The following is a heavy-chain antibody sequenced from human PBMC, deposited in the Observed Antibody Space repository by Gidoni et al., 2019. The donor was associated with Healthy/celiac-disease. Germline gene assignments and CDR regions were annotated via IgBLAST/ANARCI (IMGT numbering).Heavy chain of an antibody. J-gene: IGHJ4*02. V-gene: IGHV4-31*03. Sequence: QVQLQESGPGLVKPSQTLSLNCTISGCSISSGSYYWSWIRQHPGKGLECIGYIYYSGGPYTTPSLKSRVTISVDTSKNQFSLKLSSVTAADTAVYYCARDRVDTAMGGYFDYWGQVTLVTVSS. CDR1: GCSISSGSYY. D-gene: IGHD5-18*01. CDR3: ARDRVDTAMGGYFDY. CDR2: IYYSGGP.